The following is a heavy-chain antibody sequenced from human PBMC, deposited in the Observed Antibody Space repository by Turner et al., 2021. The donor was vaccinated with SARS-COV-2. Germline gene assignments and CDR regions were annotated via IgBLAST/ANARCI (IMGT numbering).Heavy chain of an antibody. D-gene: IGHD3-10*01. CDR1: EFIFKDSA. CDR2: INGFDAIP. J-gene: IGHJ3*01. V-gene: IGHV3-23*01. CDR3: ARSDYGSDTGTPLGRFFL. Sequence: EVMLSEYGGGLVQPGGSMRLSCASSEFIFKDSAINWVLQSSTTGTQCVSGINGFDAIPYYADDLSGRISISRDNSKNTVYLQMNNLRPDDTAKYFCARSDYGSDTGTPLGRFFLWGRGTTVTVS.